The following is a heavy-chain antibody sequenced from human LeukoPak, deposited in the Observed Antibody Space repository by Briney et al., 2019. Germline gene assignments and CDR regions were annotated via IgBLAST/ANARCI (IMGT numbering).Heavy chain of an antibody. V-gene: IGHV4-34*01. J-gene: IGHJ6*03. CDR2: INHSGST. CDR3: ARGLFFKPNANSYYYYYYTDV. CDR1: GGSFSGYY. D-gene: IGHD3-3*01. Sequence: SETLSLTCAVYGGSFSGYYWSWIRQPPGKGLEWIGEINHSGSTNYNPSLKSRVTISVDTSKNQFSLKLSSVTAADTAVYYCARGLFFKPNANSYYYYYYTDVWGKGTTVTVSS.